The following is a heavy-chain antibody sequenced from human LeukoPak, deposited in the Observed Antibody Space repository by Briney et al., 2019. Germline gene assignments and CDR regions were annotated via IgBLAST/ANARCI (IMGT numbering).Heavy chain of an antibody. V-gene: IGHV4-39*07. CDR2: TNHSGST. Sequence: SETLSLTCTVPGGSISSGGYYWSWIRQPPGKGLEWIGETNHSGSTNYNPSLKSRVTISVDTSKNQFSLKLSSVTAADTAVYYCASVRDRSFDYWGQGTLVTVSS. CDR1: GGSISSGGYY. J-gene: IGHJ4*02. CDR3: ASVRDRSFDY.